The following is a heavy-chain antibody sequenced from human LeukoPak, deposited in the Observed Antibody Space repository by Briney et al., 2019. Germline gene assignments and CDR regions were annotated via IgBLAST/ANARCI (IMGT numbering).Heavy chain of an antibody. J-gene: IGHJ4*02. D-gene: IGHD1-1*01. CDR2: VSYDGSYK. CDR3: ARAPGYGAAYYFDY. Sequence: PGGSLRLSCAASGFTFSDYYMSWIRQAPGKGLEWVAVVSYDGSYKYYADSVKGRFTISRDNSKNTLYLQMNSLRAEDTAVYYCARAPGYGAAYYFDYWGQGTLVTVSS. V-gene: IGHV3-30*03. CDR1: GFTFSDYY.